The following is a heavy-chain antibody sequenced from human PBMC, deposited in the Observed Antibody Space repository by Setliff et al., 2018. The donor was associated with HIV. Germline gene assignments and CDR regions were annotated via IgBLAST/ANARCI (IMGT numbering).Heavy chain of an antibody. D-gene: IGHD3-22*01. Sequence: PSETLSLTCTVSGGSISSYYWSWIRQPAGKGLEWIGRIYTSGSTNYNPSLKSRVTMSVDTSKNQFSLKLSPVTAADTAVYYCARGFREYYDSSGYFLNWFDPWGQGTLVTVSS. CDR3: ARGFREYYDSSGYFLNWFDP. CDR1: GGSISSYY. V-gene: IGHV4-4*07. J-gene: IGHJ5*02. CDR2: IYTSGST.